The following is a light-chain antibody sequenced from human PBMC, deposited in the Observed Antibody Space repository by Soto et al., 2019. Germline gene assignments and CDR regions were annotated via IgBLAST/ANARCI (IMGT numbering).Light chain of an antibody. CDR2: EVS. CDR3: MQSTQLPPT. J-gene: IGKJ5*01. Sequence: DAVMTQSPVSLPVALGQPASISCRASQSLVYSDGNTYLNWFQQKPGQSPQLLIYEVSTRVSGVPDRFSGSGSGTDFTLEISRVETDDVGIYYCMQSTQLPPTFGQGTRLEIK. CDR1: QSLVYSDGNTY. V-gene: IGKV2-30*01.